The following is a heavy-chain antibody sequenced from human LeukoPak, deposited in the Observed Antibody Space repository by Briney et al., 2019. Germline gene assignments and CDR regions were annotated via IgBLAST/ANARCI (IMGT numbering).Heavy chain of an antibody. CDR2: IIPIFGTA. D-gene: IGHD5-18*01. CDR3: ARSATHRLAWTARSVWLPLDY. J-gene: IGHJ4*01. CDR1: GGTFSSYA. V-gene: IGHV1-69*05. Sequence: ASVKVSCKASGGTFSSYAISWVRQAPGQGLEWMGGIIPIFGTANYAQKFQGRVTMTTDTSTNTAYMELRSLRSDDTAVYYCARSATHRLAWTARSVWLPLDYWGQEPWSPSPQ.